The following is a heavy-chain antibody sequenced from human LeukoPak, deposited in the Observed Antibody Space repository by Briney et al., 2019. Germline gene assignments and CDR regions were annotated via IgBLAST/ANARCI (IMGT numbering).Heavy chain of an antibody. D-gene: IGHD3-9*01. CDR1: GFTFSSYG. CDR2: IWYDGSNK. J-gene: IGHJ4*02. Sequence: GGSLRLSCAASGFTFSSYGMRWVRQAPGKGLEWVAVIWYDGSNKYYADSMKGRFTISRDNSKNTLYLQMNSLRAEDTAVYYCARERYDILTGYHGGYFDYWGQGTLVTVSS. V-gene: IGHV3-33*01. CDR3: ARERYDILTGYHGGYFDY.